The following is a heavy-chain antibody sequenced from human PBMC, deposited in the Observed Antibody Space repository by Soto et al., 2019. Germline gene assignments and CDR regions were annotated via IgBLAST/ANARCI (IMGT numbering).Heavy chain of an antibody. D-gene: IGHD2-21*01. CDR3: ARARIDSAFDI. CDR2: TRNRANSYTT. CDR1: GFTFSDHY. V-gene: IGHV3-72*01. J-gene: IGHJ3*02. Sequence: GGSLRLSCAASGFTFSDHYMDWVRQAPGKGLEWVGRTRNRANSYTTEYAASVKGRFTISRDDSQNSLYLQMNSLKTEATAVYYCARARIDSAFDIWGQGKMVSGSS.